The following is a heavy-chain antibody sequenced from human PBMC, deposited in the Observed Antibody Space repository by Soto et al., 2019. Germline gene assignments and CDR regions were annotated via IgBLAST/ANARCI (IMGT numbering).Heavy chain of an antibody. D-gene: IGHD3-16*01. CDR2: IYYSGST. CDR3: ARRYGWYFDL. J-gene: IGHJ2*01. CDR1: GGSISSYY. V-gene: IGHV4-59*08. Sequence: QVQLQESGPGLVKPSETLSLTCTVSGGSISSYYWSWIRQPPGKGLEWIGYIYYSGSTNYNPSPKSRVTISVDTSKNQFSLKLSSVTAADTAVYYCARRYGWYFDLWGRGTLVTVSS.